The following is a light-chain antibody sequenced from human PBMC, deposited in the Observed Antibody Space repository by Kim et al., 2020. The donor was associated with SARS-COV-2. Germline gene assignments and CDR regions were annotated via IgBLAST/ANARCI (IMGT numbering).Light chain of an antibody. CDR1: SSNIGAGFD. Sequence: QRVTSSCTGSSSNIGAGFDVHWYQQLPGTAPKLLIYTTNNRPSGVPDRFSGSRSGTSASLAITGLQAEDEADYYCQSYDSSLSGYVFGTGTKVTVL. J-gene: IGLJ1*01. CDR3: QSYDSSLSGYV. CDR2: TTN. V-gene: IGLV1-40*01.